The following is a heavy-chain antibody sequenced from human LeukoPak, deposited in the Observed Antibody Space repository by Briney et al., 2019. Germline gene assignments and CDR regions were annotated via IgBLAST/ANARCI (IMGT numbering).Heavy chain of an antibody. CDR1: GGSISNGSYY. CDR2: INHSGST. V-gene: IGHV4-61*09. D-gene: IGHD6-13*01. CDR3: ARQGSQQLATFDY. J-gene: IGHJ4*02. Sequence: SQTLSLTCTVSGGSISNGSYYWSWIRQPAGKGLEWIGEINHSGSTNYNPSLKSRVTISLDTSKNQFSLKLSSVTAADTAVYYCARQGSQQLATFDYWGQGTLVTVSS.